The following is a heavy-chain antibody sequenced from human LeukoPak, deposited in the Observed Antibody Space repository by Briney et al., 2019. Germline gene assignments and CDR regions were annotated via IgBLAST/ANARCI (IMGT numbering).Heavy chain of an antibody. Sequence: GASEKVSCKVSGYPFPRYGIRWVRQPPGQGLEGMGWISDHNGHTNYAQEIQGRVTVPTHTSTSTAYMALRSLRCDDTAVYYWARGPGGAAAGAFDYWGQGTLVTVSS. V-gene: IGHV1-18*01. D-gene: IGHD6-13*01. J-gene: IGHJ4*02. CDR1: GYPFPRYG. CDR3: ARGPGGAAAGAFDY. CDR2: ISDHNGHT.